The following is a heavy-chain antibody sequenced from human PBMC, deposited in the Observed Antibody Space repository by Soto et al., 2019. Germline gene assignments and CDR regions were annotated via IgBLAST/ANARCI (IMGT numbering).Heavy chain of an antibody. CDR3: ARHHEYSREKGPLNAFDI. D-gene: IGHD6-6*01. V-gene: IGHV4-39*01. CDR1: GGSISSSSYY. J-gene: IGHJ3*02. Sequence: SETLSLTCTVYGGSISSSSYYWGWIRQPPGKGLEWIGSIYYSGSTYYNPSLKSRVTISVDTSKNQFSLKLSSVTAADTAVYYCARHHEYSREKGPLNAFDIWGQGTMVTVSS. CDR2: IYYSGST.